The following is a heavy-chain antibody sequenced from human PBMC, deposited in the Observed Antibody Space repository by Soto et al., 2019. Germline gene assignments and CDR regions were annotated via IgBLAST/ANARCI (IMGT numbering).Heavy chain of an antibody. V-gene: IGHV3-30*18. CDR1: GFTFSSYG. D-gene: IGHD5-18*01. Sequence: PGGSLRLSCAASGFTFSSYGMHWVRQAPGKGLEWVAVISYDGSNKYYADSVKGRFTISRDNSKNTLYLQMNSLRAEDTAVYYCAKSLISVQLPNYYYGMDVWGQGTTVTVSS. J-gene: IGHJ6*02. CDR3: AKSLISVQLPNYYYGMDV. CDR2: ISYDGSNK.